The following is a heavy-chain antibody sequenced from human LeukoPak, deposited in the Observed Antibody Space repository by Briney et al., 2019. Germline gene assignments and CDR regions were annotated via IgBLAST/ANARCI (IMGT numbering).Heavy chain of an antibody. D-gene: IGHD2-15*01. CDR1: GFTFSSYW. Sequence: GGSLRLSCAASGFTFSSYWMHWVQQAPGKGLEWVSGISWNSGSIGYADSVKGRFTISRDNAKNSLYLQMNSLRAEDTALYYCAKDLGLLPQYFQHWGQGTLVTVSS. CDR3: AKDLGLLPQYFQH. CDR2: ISWNSGSI. V-gene: IGHV3-9*01. J-gene: IGHJ1*01.